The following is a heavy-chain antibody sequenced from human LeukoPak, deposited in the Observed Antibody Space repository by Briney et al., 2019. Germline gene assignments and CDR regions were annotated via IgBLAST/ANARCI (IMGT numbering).Heavy chain of an antibody. V-gene: IGHV4-4*09. CDR3: AKGLERVDI. Sequence: SETLSLTCTVSGGSISSYYWSWIRQPPGKGLEWIGYIYTSGSTNYNPSLKSRVTISVDTSKNQLSLKLSSVTAADTAVYYCAKGLERVDIWGQGTMVTVSS. CDR2: IYTSGST. D-gene: IGHD1-1*01. J-gene: IGHJ3*02. CDR1: GGSISSYY.